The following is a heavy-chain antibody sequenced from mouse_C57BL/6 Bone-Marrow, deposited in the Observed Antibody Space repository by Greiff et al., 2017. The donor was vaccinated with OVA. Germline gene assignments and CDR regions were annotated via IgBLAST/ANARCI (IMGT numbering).Heavy chain of an antibody. J-gene: IGHJ1*03. CDR3: ARFSTGSYWYFDV. CDR2: IYPRDGST. CDR1: GYTFTSYD. Sequence: VMLVESGPELVKPGASVKLSCKASGYTFTSYDINWVKQRPGQGLEWIGWIYPRDGSTKYNEKFKGKATLTVDTSSSTAYMELHSLTSEDSAVYFCARFSTGSYWYFDVWGTGTTVTVSS. D-gene: IGHD4-1*02. V-gene: IGHV1-85*01.